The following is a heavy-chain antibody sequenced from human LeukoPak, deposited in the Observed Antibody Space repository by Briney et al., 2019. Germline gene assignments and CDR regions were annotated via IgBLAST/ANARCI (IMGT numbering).Heavy chain of an antibody. CDR1: GFTLGNYG. CDR3: AKLGYCSSISCPNFDY. J-gene: IGHJ4*02. Sequence: GGSLRLSCAASGFTLGNYGLTWVRQAPGKGLEWVSVIRGSGGSTYYADSVKGRFTFSRDNSKNTLYLQMNSLRAEDTAVYYCAKLGYCSSISCPNFDYWGQGTLVTVSS. V-gene: IGHV3-23*01. D-gene: IGHD2-2*01. CDR2: IRGSGGST.